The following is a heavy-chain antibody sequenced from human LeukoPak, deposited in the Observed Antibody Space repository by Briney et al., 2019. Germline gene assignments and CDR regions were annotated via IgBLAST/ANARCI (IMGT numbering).Heavy chain of an antibody. D-gene: IGHD4-17*01. V-gene: IGHV3-7*01. CDR1: GFTFSSYS. J-gene: IGHJ4*02. CDR2: IKQDGSEK. CDR3: ARDYGAADY. Sequence: GGSLRLSCAASGFTFSSYSMSWVRQAPGKGLEWVANIKQDGSEKYYVVSVKGRFTISRDNAKKSLYLQMNSLRAEDTAVYYCARDYGAADYWGQGTLVTVSS.